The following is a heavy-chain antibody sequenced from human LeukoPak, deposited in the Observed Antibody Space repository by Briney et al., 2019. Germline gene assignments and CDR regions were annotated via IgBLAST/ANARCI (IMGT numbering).Heavy chain of an antibody. D-gene: IGHD6-13*01. CDR3: ARGGTEQQLDGFGY. CDR1: GGSISSGGYY. Sequence: SETLSLTCTVSGGSISSGGYYWSWIRQHPGKGLEWIGYIYYSGSTYYNPSLKGRVTISVDTSKNQFSLKLSSVTAADTAVYYCARGGTEQQLDGFGYWGQGTLVTVSS. V-gene: IGHV4-31*03. CDR2: IYYSGST. J-gene: IGHJ4*02.